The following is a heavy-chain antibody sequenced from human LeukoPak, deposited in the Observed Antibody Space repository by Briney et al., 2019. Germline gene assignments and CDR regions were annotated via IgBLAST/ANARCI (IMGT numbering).Heavy chain of an antibody. J-gene: IGHJ4*02. CDR2: IIPIFGTA. CDR1: GGTFSSYA. Sequence: SVKVSCKASGGTFSSYAISWVRQAPGQGLEWMGGIIPIFGTANYAQKFQGRVTITTDESTNTAYMEVSSLKSEDTAVYFCARDRPRARYFDYWGQGTLVTVSS. V-gene: IGHV1-69*05. CDR3: ARDRPRARYFDY. D-gene: IGHD2-15*01.